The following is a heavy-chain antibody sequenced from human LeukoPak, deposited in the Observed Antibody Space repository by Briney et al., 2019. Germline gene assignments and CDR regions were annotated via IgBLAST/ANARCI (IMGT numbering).Heavy chain of an antibody. D-gene: IGHD1-26*01. CDR3: ARWDRGRNSELDY. Sequence: ASLKVSCKASGYTFTNYGINWVRQAPGHGLEWMGWISAYNGVTKSAQKLQGRVTMTTDTSTSTAYMELRNLRSDNTAVYYCARWDRGRNSELDYWGQGTLVIVSS. CDR2: ISAYNGVT. CDR1: GYTFTNYG. V-gene: IGHV1-18*01. J-gene: IGHJ4*02.